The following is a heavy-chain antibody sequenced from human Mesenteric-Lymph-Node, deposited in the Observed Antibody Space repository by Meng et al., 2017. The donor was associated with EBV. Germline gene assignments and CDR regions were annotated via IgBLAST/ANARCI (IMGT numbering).Heavy chain of an antibody. CDR3: ARSGVSTCDY. Sequence: EVQLVESGXXXXXPXGSXRLSCAASGFTFSNYWMHWVRQVPGKGLVWVSRINSDESRTNYADSVKGRFTISRDNAKNTLYLQMNSLTAEDTAVYYCARSGVSTCDYWGQGTLVTVSS. J-gene: IGHJ4*02. CDR1: GFTFSNYW. D-gene: IGHD1-1*01. V-gene: IGHV3-74*01. CDR2: INSDESRT.